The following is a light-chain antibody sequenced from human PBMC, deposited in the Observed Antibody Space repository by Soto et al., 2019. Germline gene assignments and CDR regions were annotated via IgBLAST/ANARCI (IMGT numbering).Light chain of an antibody. Sequence: DIDMTQAPSSLSASVGDRVTITCRAGQDVVNYLNWYQQKPGKAPRLLIYAASSLQSVVPSRFSGSGSGTTFTLTITDLQPEDVATYYCQQSRTTAYTFAQGTKVDIK. CDR1: QDVVNY. V-gene: IGKV1-39*01. J-gene: IGKJ2*01. CDR3: QQSRTTAYT. CDR2: AAS.